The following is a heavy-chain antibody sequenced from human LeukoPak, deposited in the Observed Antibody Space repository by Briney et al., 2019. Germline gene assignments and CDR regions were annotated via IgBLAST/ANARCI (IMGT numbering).Heavy chain of an antibody. CDR1: GGSISSNNW. J-gene: IGHJ4*02. V-gene: IGHV4-4*02. Sequence: SGTLSLTCAVSGGSISSNNWWNWVRQPPGKGLEWIGEIYHSGSTNYNPSLKSRVTMSLDKSSNQFSLRLTSVTAADTAVYYCAKDIGSSTPRDYWGQGTLVTVSS. CDR3: AKDIGSSTPRDY. CDR2: IYHSGST. D-gene: IGHD6-13*01.